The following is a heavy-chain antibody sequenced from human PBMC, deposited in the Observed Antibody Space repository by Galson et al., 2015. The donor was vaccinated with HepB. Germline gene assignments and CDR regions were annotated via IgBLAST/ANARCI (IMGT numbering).Heavy chain of an antibody. V-gene: IGHV1-2*06. CDR2: INPNSGGT. J-gene: IGHJ4*02. D-gene: IGHD3-3*01. CDR1: GYTFTGYY. CDR3: ARATPKVSSYDFWSGYYSY. Sequence: SVKVSCKASGYTFTGYYMHWVRQAPGQGLEWMGRINPNSGGTNYAQKFQGRVTMTRDTSISTAYMELSRLRSDDTAVYYCARATPKVSSYDFWSGYYSYWGQGTLVTVSS.